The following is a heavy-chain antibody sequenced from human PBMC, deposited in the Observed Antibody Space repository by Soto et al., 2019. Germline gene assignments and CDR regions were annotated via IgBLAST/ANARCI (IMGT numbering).Heavy chain of an antibody. CDR1: GYTLSSYD. J-gene: IGHJ2*01. CDR3: ASTTGLPGGYWYFDL. Sequence: SFQVTCQASGYTLSSYDIDWLRQADGQRLEWMGWINAGNGNTKYSQKFQGRVTITRDTSASTAYMELSSLRSEDTAVYYCASTTGLPGGYWYFDLWGRGTLVTGFS. CDR2: INAGNGNT. D-gene: IGHD2-2*01. V-gene: IGHV1-3*01.